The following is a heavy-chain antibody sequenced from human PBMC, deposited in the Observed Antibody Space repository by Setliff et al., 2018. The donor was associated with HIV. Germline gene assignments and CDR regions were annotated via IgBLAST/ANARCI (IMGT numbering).Heavy chain of an antibody. D-gene: IGHD5-18*01. CDR2: INAGNGNT. V-gene: IGHV1-3*01. J-gene: IGHJ4*02. CDR1: GYTFTSYA. Sequence: ASVKVSCKASGYTFTSYAMHWVRQAPGQRLEWMGWINAGNGNTKYSQKFQGRVTITRDTSASTAYMELSSLRSEDTALYYCARLRGYFYGHGRYFDYWGQGTLVTVSS. CDR3: ARLRGYFYGHGRYFDY.